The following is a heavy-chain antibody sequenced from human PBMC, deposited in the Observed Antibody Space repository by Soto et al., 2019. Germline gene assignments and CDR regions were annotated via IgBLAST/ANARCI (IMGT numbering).Heavy chain of an antibody. CDR2: INPSGGIT. J-gene: IGHJ4*02. D-gene: IGHD1-26*01. CDR3: VRDLDSGRINY. Sequence: ASVKVSCKASGYTVTSYYIHWVRQAPGQGLEWMGIINPSGGITSYAQKFQGTFTMTADTSTNTVYMEVSSLRSEDTAVYYCVRDLDSGRINYRGEGTLVTVSS. V-gene: IGHV1-46*01. CDR1: GYTVTSYY.